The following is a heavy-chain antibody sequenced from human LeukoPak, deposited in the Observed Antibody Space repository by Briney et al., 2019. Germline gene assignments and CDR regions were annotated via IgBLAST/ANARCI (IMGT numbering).Heavy chain of an antibody. CDR3: ARGGYSHGFDI. CDR1: GFTFTAFW. V-gene: IGHV3-74*01. D-gene: IGHD5-18*01. CDR2: INNDGSDA. J-gene: IGHJ3*02. Sequence: GGSLRLSCAASGFTFTAFWTHWVRQAPGKGLMWVSRINNDGSDAIYADSVKGRFTISRDNAQNTLYLQMNSLRDEDTAVYYCARGGYSHGFDIWGQGTMVTVSS.